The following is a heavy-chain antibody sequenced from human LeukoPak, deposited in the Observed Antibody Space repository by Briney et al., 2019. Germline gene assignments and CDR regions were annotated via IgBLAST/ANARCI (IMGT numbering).Heavy chain of an antibody. D-gene: IGHD3-16*02. Sequence: PSETLSLTCTVSGGSISSYYWSWIRQPPGKGLEWIGYIYYSGSTNYNPSLKSRVTISVDTSKNQFSLKLSSVTAAVTAVYYCARDDRWNDAFDIWGQGTMVTVSS. CDR2: IYYSGST. V-gene: IGHV4-59*01. J-gene: IGHJ3*02. CDR3: ARDDRWNDAFDI. CDR1: GGSISSYY.